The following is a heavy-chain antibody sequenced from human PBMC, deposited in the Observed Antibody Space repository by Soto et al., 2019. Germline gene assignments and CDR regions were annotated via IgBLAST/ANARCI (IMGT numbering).Heavy chain of an antibody. J-gene: IGHJ4*02. V-gene: IGHV4-4*02. D-gene: IGHD5-12*01. CDR3: TKNSAYALDY. Sequence: QVQLQESGPGLVKPSGTLSLSCAVSGGSVSNNNWWRLVRQSPGNGLEWNGEIHHSGGTSYNPYLESRASLSVDKSKNELSLRLNYVTAADTAVYYCTKNSAYALDYWGLGILVTVSS. CDR1: GGSVSNNNW. CDR2: IHHSGGT.